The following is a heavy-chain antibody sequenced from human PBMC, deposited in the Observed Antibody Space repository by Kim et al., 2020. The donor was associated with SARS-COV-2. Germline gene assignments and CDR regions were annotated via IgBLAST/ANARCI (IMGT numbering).Heavy chain of an antibody. CDR3: ARVYYYGSGSYYNGF. J-gene: IGHJ4*02. V-gene: IGHV3-74*01. CDR2: ITTDGKRT. Sequence: GGSLRLSCAASGFTFTTYWMHWLRQVPGQGLVWVSRITTDGKRTDYADSVKCRFTISRDNAKNTLYLQMSSLRVEDTAIYYCARVYYYGSGSYYNGFWGQGSLVTVSS. CDR1: GFTFTTYW. D-gene: IGHD3-10*01.